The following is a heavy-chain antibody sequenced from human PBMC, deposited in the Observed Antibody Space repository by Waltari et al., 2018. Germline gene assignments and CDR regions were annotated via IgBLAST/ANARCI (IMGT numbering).Heavy chain of an antibody. J-gene: IGHJ3*01. Sequence: QVQLVQSAAAVKKPGASVKVSCRASGYTFTAYHMHWVRQAPGQGLEWMGRINPNTGGTTYAQKFGGRVTMTRDTAISTADMELHSLTTEDTAVYFCASNRDMLTWGQGTMVIVSS. D-gene: IGHD3-16*01. CDR3: ASNRDMLT. V-gene: IGHV1-2*06. CDR1: GYTFTAYH. CDR2: INPNTGGT.